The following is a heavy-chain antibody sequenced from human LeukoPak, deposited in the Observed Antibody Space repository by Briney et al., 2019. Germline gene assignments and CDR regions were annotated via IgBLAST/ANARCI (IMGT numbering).Heavy chain of an antibody. CDR2: IRGSGGST. CDR1: GFTFSSYA. Sequence: PGGSLRLSCAASGFTFSSYAMSWVRQAPGKGLEWVSGIRGSGGSTYHADSVKGRFTISRDNSKNTLYLQINSLRAEDTAVYYCAKCPEPMIVVSWFDPWGQGTLVTVSS. J-gene: IGHJ5*02. D-gene: IGHD3-22*01. V-gene: IGHV3-23*01. CDR3: AKCPEPMIVVSWFDP.